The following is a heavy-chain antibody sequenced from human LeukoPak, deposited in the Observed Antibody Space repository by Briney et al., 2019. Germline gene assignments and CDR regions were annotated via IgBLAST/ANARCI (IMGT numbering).Heavy chain of an antibody. CDR3: AKDLGGKPYYYYGMDV. CDR2: ISGGGGGT. Sequence: GGSLRLSCAASGFTFSSYAKSWVRQAPGKGPEWVSAISGGGGGTFYADSVKGRFTISRDNSKNTLYLQMNSLRAEDTAVYYCAKDLGGKPYYYYGMDVWGQGTTVTVSS. CDR1: GFTFSSYA. V-gene: IGHV3-23*01. J-gene: IGHJ6*02.